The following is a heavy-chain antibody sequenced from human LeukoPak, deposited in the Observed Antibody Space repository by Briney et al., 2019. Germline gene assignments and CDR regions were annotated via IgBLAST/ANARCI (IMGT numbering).Heavy chain of an antibody. CDR1: GFTFSSYG. Sequence: PGGSLRLSCAASGFTFSSYGMHWVRQVPGRGPVWVSRINHDGSDTIYADSVRGRFTISRDDAKNTLYLQMNSLRAEDTAVYYCARDFLGYCSSISCPSTDTFDYWGQGSLVTVSS. CDR3: ARDFLGYCSSISCPSTDTFDY. CDR2: INHDGSDT. D-gene: IGHD2-2*01. V-gene: IGHV3-74*01. J-gene: IGHJ4*02.